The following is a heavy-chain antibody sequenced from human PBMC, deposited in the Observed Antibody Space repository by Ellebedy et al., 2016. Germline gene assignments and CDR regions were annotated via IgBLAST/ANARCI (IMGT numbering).Heavy chain of an antibody. J-gene: IGHJ4*02. D-gene: IGHD6-13*01. Sequence: GGSLRLSXAASGFTFSSYAMSWVRQAPGKGLEWVSGISADGGSTDYSASVKGRFAISRDNAKNTLYLQMHSLRVGDTAVYYCVKGILAAALGDSWGQGALVTVSS. V-gene: IGHV3-23*01. CDR2: ISADGGST. CDR3: VKGILAAALGDS. CDR1: GFTFSSYA.